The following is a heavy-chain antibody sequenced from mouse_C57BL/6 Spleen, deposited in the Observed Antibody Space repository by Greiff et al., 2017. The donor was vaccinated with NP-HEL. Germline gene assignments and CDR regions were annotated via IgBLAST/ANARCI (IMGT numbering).Heavy chain of an antibody. D-gene: IGHD1-1*01. V-gene: IGHV1-4*01. J-gene: IGHJ4*01. CDR3: ARWRATVDYAMDY. CDR1: GYTSTSYT. CDR2: INPSSGYT. Sequence: QVQLKQSGAELARPGASVKMSCKASGYTSTSYTMHWVKQRPGQGLEWIGYINPSSGYTKYIQKFKDKATLTADKSSSTAYMQLSSLTSEDSAVYYCARWRATVDYAMDYWGQGTSVTVSS.